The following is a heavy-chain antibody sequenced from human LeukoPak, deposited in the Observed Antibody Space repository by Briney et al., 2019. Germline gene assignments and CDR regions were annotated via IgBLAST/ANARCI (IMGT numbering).Heavy chain of an antibody. V-gene: IGHV3-48*01. Sequence: GGSLRLSCAASGFTFSSYSMNWVRQAPGKGLEWVSYISSSSSTIYYADSVKGRFTISRGNAKNSLYLQMNSLRAVDTAVYYCAREVLYYFDYWGQGTLVTVSS. CDR3: AREVLYYFDY. CDR1: GFTFSSYS. J-gene: IGHJ4*02. CDR2: ISSSSSTI.